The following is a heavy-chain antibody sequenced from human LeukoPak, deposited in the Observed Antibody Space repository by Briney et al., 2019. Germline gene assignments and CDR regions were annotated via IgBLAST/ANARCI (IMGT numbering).Heavy chain of an antibody. CDR2: ISYDGSTR. J-gene: IGHJ4*02. D-gene: IGHD6-19*01. Sequence: GRSLRLSCAASGFTFSSYAMHWVRQAPGKVQEWVALISYDGSTRDYVDSEKGRFTTSRDNSINTLYLQMDSLRPEDTAVYYCARAPYSSGWYYFDYWGQGTLVTVSS. CDR3: ARAPYSSGWYYFDY. V-gene: IGHV3-30*04. CDR1: GFTFSSYA.